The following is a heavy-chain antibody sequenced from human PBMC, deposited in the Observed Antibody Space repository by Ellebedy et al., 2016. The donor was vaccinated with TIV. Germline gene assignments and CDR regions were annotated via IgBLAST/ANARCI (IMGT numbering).Heavy chain of an antibody. V-gene: IGHV3-21*01. CDR2: VNSVSNYM. J-gene: IGHJ2*01. CDR1: GFSFSNYS. CDR3: ARDSSGYYDVRHFDL. Sequence: PGGSLRLSCEASGFSFSNYSMNWIRQAPGKGLEWVSSVNSVSNYMLYADSVKGRFTISRYNAKNTLYLQMNSLRAEDTAVYYCARDSSGYYDVRHFDLWGRGTLVTVSS. D-gene: IGHD3-22*01.